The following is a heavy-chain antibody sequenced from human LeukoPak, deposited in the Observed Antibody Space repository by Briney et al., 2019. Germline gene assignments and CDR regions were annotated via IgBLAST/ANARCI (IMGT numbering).Heavy chain of an antibody. CDR3: ARASPYCSSTSCQVFPPLDV. CDR1: GFTFSSDS. J-gene: IGHJ6*04. Sequence: GGSLRLSCAASGFTFSSDSMNWVRQAPGEGLEWVSSISSSSSYIYYADSVKGRFTISSDNAKNSLYLQMNSLRAEDTAVYYCARASPYCSSTSCQVFPPLDVWGKGTTVTVSS. CDR2: ISSSSSYI. V-gene: IGHV3-21*01. D-gene: IGHD2-2*01.